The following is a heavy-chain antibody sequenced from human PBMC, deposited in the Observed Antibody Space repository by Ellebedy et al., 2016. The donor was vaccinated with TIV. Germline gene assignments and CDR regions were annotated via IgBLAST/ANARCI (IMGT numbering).Heavy chain of an antibody. V-gene: IGHV1-8*02. CDR2: MNPNSGNT. CDR1: GGTFSSYA. J-gene: IGHJ4*02. CDR3: ARVPNYYDSSGYYEGYFDY. Sequence: ASVKVSCXASGGTFSSYAISWVRQAPGQGLEWMGWMNPNSGNTGYAQKFQGRVTMTRNTSISTAYMELSSLRSEDTAVYYCARVPNYYDSSGYYEGYFDYWGQGTLVTVSS. D-gene: IGHD3-22*01.